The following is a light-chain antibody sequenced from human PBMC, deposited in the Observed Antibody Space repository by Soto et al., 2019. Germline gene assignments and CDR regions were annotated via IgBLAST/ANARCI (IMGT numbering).Light chain of an antibody. CDR2: EDD. CDR3: QSYDTNTVV. CDR1: SGSIGSNS. V-gene: IGLV6-57*04. J-gene: IGLJ2*01. Sequence: NFMLTQPHSVSESPGKTVTISCTRSSGSIGSNSVQWYQQRPGSAPSIVIYEDDQRPSGVPNRFAGSIDRSSNSASLTISGLQAEDDADYYCQSYDTNTVVFGGGTKVTVL.